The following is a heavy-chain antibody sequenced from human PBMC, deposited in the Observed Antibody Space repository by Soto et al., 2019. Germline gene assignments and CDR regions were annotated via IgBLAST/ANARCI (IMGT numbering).Heavy chain of an antibody. D-gene: IGHD6-19*01. Sequence: QVQLVQSGAEVKKPGASVKVSCKASGYTFTSYGISWVRQAPGQGLEWMGWISAYNGNTNYAQKLQGRVTMTTDTTPRTAYMELRSLRSDDTAVYYCARSSRGPPPAAFDIWGQGTMVTVSS. V-gene: IGHV1-18*01. CDR1: GYTFTSYG. CDR2: ISAYNGNT. J-gene: IGHJ3*02. CDR3: ARSSRGPPPAAFDI.